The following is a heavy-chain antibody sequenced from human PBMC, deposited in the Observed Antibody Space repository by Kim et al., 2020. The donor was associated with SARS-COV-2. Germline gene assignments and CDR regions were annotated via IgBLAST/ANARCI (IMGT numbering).Heavy chain of an antibody. CDR2: NP. J-gene: IGHJ4*02. CDR3: AREAVAGSFDH. V-gene: IGHV1-3*01. D-gene: IGHD6-19*01. Sequence: NPRYSKKFPARVSITRDTSAPTAYLELSGLGSEDTAVYYCAREAVAGSFDHWGQGTLVTVSS.